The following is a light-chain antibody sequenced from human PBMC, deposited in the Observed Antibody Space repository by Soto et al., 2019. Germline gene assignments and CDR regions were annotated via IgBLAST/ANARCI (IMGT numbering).Light chain of an antibody. J-gene: IGKJ3*01. CDR1: QAISSS. V-gene: IGKV1-9*01. CDR3: QQLKTFPFT. CDR2: DGA. Sequence: DIQLTQSPSFLSAFVGDSVTLTCRASQAISSSLAWYRQKAGRAPKLLIYDGATLQSGVPSRFSGYGSETEFTLTITSLQPEDFATYYCQQLKTFPFTFGPGTKVDVK.